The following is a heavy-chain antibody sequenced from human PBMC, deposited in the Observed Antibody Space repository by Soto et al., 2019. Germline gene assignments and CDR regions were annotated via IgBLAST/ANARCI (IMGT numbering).Heavy chain of an antibody. Sequence: QITLKESGPTLVKPTQTLTLTCTFSGFSLSTSGVGVGWIRQPPGKALEWLGIIYWDDDKRYSPSLKSRLTITKDTSKNEVVLTLTNMDPVGTATYYCAHDYVAYYGMDVWGQGTTVTVSS. CDR3: AHDYVAYYGMDV. CDR2: IYWDDDK. V-gene: IGHV2-5*02. D-gene: IGHD4-17*01. J-gene: IGHJ6*02. CDR1: GFSLSTSGVG.